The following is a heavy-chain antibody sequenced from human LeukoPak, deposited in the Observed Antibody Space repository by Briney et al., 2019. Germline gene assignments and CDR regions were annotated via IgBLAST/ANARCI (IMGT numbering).Heavy chain of an antibody. D-gene: IGHD3-22*01. J-gene: IGHJ5*02. CDR1: GYTFTSYG. Sequence: ASVKVSCKASGYTFTSYGISWVRQAPGQGLEWMGWISAYNGNIDYAQKLQGRVTMTTDTSTSTAYMELRSLRSDDTAVYYCARTVSSEEYNWFDPWGQGTLVTVSS. CDR3: ARTVSSEEYNWFDP. V-gene: IGHV1-18*01. CDR2: ISAYNGNI.